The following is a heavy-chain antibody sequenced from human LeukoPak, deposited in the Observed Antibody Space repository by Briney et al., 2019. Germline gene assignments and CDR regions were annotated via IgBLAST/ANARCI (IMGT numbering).Heavy chain of an antibody. D-gene: IGHD3-22*01. CDR2: IGGSGGST. V-gene: IGHV3-23*01. CDR1: RFILNSSA. Sequence: GGSLSLSCAVSRFILNSSAMSWVRRAPGQGREWVSAIGGSGGSTYYADSVKGRFTISRDNSKNTLYLPMNSLRAEDTAVYYCVKNWLFGYWGQGTLVTVSS. J-gene: IGHJ4*02. CDR3: VKNWLFGY.